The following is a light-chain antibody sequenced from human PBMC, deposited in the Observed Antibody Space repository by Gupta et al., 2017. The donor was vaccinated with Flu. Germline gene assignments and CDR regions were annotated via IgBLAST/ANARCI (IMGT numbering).Light chain of an antibody. CDR2: IDH. CDR1: TSNIGSHT. CDR3: AAWDGSLNGVV. V-gene: IGLV1-44*01. J-gene: IGLJ2*01. Sequence: QSALTQPLSASGTPGQRVTISCSGDTSNIGSHTVNWYQQLPGTAPKLLIYIDHQRPSGVPDRFSGSKSGTSASLAISGLQSEDDADYYCAAWDGSLNGVVFGGGTKLTVL.